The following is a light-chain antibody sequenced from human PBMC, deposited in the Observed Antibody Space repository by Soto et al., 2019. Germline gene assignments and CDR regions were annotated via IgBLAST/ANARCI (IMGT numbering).Light chain of an antibody. CDR1: QSLLHSIRYNY. Sequence: DIVMTQSPLSLPVTPGEPASISCRSSQSLLHSIRYNYLDWYLQKPGQPPXXLIYVGSYRASGVPDRCSGGGSGTDFTLKISRVEDEDVGVYYCMQALQTRTFGQGTKVDI. CDR3: MQALQTRT. J-gene: IGKJ1*01. CDR2: VGS. V-gene: IGKV2-28*01.